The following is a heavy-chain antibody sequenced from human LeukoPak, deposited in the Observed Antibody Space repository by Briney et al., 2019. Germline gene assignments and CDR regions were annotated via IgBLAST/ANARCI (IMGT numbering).Heavy chain of an antibody. J-gene: IGHJ6*03. CDR3: ARELQYPFYYYCYMDV. V-gene: IGHV1-18*01. CDR2: ISAYNGNT. Sequence: ASVTVSCTASGYTFTSYGISWVRHAPGQGLERMGLISAYNGNTNYAQKLQGRVTMTTDTSTSTAYMELRSLRSDDTAVYYCARELQYPFYYYCYMDVWGKGTTVTVSS. CDR1: GYTFTSYG. D-gene: IGHD4-11*01.